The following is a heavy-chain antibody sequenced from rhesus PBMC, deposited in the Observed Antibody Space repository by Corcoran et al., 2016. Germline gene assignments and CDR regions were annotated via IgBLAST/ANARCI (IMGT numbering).Heavy chain of an antibody. CDR1: GFTCSAHY. J-gene: IGHJ4*01. CDR2: ISYTGGST. D-gene: IGHD4-23*01. Sequence: EVQLVESGGGLAKPGGSLRLSCAASGFTCSAHYMPWVRQASGKGLEWVSGISYTGGSTCYADSVKGRFTISRENAKNTLYLQMDSLRAEDTAVYYCADQYSNTPFDYWGQGVLVTVSS. CDR3: ADQYSNTPFDY. V-gene: IGHV3-59*01.